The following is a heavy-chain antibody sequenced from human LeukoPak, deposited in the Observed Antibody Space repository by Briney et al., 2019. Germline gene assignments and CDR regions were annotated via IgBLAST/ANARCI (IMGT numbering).Heavy chain of an antibody. J-gene: IGHJ4*02. Sequence: GGSLRLSCAASGFTLSSYAMSWIRQAPGKGLEWVSYISSSGSTIYYADSVKGRFTISRDNAKNSLYLQMNSLRAEDTAVYYCARHGYYYGSGSYLPLDYWGQGTLVTVSS. V-gene: IGHV3-11*01. CDR3: ARHGYYYGSGSYLPLDY. CDR1: GFTLSSYA. CDR2: ISSSGSTI. D-gene: IGHD3-10*01.